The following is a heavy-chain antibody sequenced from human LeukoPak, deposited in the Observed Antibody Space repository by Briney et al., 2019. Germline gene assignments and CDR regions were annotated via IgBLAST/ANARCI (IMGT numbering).Heavy chain of an antibody. CDR3: ARGGYSGYGYYFDY. V-gene: IGHV1-69*04. D-gene: IGHD5-12*01. Sequence: ASVKVSCKASGGTFSSYAISWVRQAPGQGLEWMGRIIPILGIANYAQKFQGRVTITADKSTSTAYMELSSLRSEDTAVYYCARGGYSGYGYYFDYWGQGTLVTVSS. J-gene: IGHJ4*02. CDR1: GGTFSSYA. CDR2: IIPILGIA.